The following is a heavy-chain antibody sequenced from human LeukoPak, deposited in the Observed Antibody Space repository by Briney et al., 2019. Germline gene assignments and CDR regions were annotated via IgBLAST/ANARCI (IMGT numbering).Heavy chain of an antibody. CDR3: TRDDDY. J-gene: IGHJ4*02. CDR1: GFTVSSNY. CDR2: IYSGGST. V-gene: IGHV3-53*01. Sequence: PGGSLRLSCAASGFTVSSNYMSWVRQAPGKGLEWISVIYSGGSTFYADSVKGRFTISRDNFKHTLFLQMNSLRAEDTAVYYCTRDDDYWGQGTLVTVSS.